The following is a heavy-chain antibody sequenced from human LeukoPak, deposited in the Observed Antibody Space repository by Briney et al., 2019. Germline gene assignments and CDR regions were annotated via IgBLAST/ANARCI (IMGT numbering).Heavy chain of an antibody. CDR3: ARDKGPSWYFDL. V-gene: IGHV4-59*01. CDR2: IYNSGRT. J-gene: IGHJ2*01. CDR1: DGSITSGY. Sequence: SETPSLTCTVSDGSITSGYWNWIRQPPRPGLEWIGNIYNSGRTDYNPSLKSRVTISVNTSKNQISLKLNSVTAADTAVYYCARDKGPSWYFDLWGRGPLVTVSS.